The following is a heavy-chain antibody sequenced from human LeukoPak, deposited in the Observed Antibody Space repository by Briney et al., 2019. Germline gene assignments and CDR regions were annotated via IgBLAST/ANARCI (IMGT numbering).Heavy chain of an antibody. CDR3: ARDVVKSIAARSSYYYYYMDV. CDR2: MNPNSGNT. CDR1: GYAFTSYD. V-gene: IGHV1-8*01. J-gene: IGHJ6*03. D-gene: IGHD6-6*01. Sequence: ASVTVSCKASGYAFTSYDINWVRQATGQGLEWMGWMNPNSGNTGYAQKFQGRVIMTRNTSISTAYMELRSLRSDDTAVYYCARDVVKSIAARSSYYYYYMDVWGKGTTVTVSS.